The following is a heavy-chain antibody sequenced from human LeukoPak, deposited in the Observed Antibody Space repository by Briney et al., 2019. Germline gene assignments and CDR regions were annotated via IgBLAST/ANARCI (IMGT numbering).Heavy chain of an antibody. CDR1: GFIFSNYE. Sequence: PGGSLRLSCAASGFIFSNYEMNWVRQAPGKGLEWVSYISSGSNIIYYADSVKGRFTISRDNAKNSLYLQMNSLRVDDTAVYYCAELGITMIGGVWGKGTTVTISS. CDR3: AELGITMIGGV. D-gene: IGHD3-10*02. V-gene: IGHV3-48*03. J-gene: IGHJ6*04. CDR2: ISSGSNII.